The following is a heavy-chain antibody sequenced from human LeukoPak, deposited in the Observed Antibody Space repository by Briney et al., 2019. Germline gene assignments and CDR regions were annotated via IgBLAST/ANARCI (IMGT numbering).Heavy chain of an antibody. V-gene: IGHV4-30-4*08. D-gene: IGHD2-2*02. CDR1: GGSISSGDYY. J-gene: IGHJ6*03. Sequence: SQTLSLTCTVSGGSISSGDYYWSWIRQPPGKGLEWIGYIYHSGSTYYNPSLKSRVTISVDTSKNQFSLKLSSVTAADTAVYYCARLGYCSSTSCYTFARTYYYYYMDVWGKGTTVTVSS. CDR2: IYHSGST. CDR3: ARLGYCSSTSCYTFARTYYYYYMDV.